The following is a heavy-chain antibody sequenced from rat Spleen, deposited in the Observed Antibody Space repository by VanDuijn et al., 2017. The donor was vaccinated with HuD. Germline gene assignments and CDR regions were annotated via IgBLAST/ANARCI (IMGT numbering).Heavy chain of an antibody. CDR1: GFTFSDYA. CDR2: ITSGGITT. CDR3: ARCFDL. Sequence: EVKLVESGGGLVQPGRSLKFSCAASGFTFSDYAMAWVRHAPKKGLEWVSTITSGGITTYYRDSVRGRFAISRDNARSTLYLQMDSLRSEDTVTYYCARCFDLWGQGVMVTVSS. V-gene: IGHV5-17*01. J-gene: IGHJ2*01.